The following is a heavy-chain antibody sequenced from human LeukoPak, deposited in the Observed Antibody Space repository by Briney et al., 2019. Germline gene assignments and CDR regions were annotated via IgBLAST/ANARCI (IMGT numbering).Heavy chain of an antibody. V-gene: IGHV1-2*02. CDR3: ARALRTNILTTDY. Sequence: GASVKVSCKASGYMFTGHFLHWVRQAPGQGLEWMGWINPNSGGANYAQKFQGRVTMTGDTSISTAYMELTRLRSDDTAMYYRARALRTNILTTDYWGQGTLVTVSS. CDR2: INPNSGGA. CDR1: GYMFTGHF. D-gene: IGHD3-9*01. J-gene: IGHJ4*02.